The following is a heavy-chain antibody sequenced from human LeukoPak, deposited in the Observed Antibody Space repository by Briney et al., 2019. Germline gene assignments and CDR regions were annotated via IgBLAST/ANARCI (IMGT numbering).Heavy chain of an antibody. J-gene: IGHJ6*03. D-gene: IGHD2-2*01. CDR3: ATGDIVVVPAASDYYYMDV. Sequence: GASVKVSCKASGGTFSSYAISWVRQAPGQGLEWMGGIIPIFGTANYAQKFQGRVTITTDESTSTAYMELSSLRSEDTAVYYCATGDIVVVPAASDYYYMDVWGKGTTVTVSS. CDR1: GGTFSSYA. CDR2: IIPIFGTA. V-gene: IGHV1-69*05.